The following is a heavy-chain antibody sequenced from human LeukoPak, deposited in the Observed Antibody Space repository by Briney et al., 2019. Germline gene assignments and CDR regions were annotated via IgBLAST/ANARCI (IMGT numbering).Heavy chain of an antibody. CDR2: TSWNSGSI. D-gene: IGHD5-18*01. V-gene: IGHV3-9*01. CDR3: AKDMGPVDTAMASYYYGMDV. J-gene: IGHJ6*02. Sequence: QAGGSLRLSCAASGFTFDDYAMHWVRQAPGKGLEWVSGTSWNSGSIGYADSVKGRFTISRDNAKNSLYLQMNSLRAEDTALYYCAKDMGPVDTAMASYYYGMDVWGQGTTVTVSS. CDR1: GFTFDDYA.